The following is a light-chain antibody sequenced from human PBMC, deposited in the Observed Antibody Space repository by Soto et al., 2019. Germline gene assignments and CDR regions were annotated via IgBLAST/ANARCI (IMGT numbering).Light chain of an antibody. CDR2: DTS. J-gene: IGKJ4*01. CDR3: QRFNRWPLS. V-gene: IGKV3-15*01. CDR1: QSVGST. Sequence: EIVLTQCPAALSVSPGERVTLSCWASQSVGSTLNWYQQRPGQAPRLLIYDTSIRATGIPARFSGSGSGTEFTLTIASLQSEDFGVYYCQRFNRWPLSFGGGTKVEI.